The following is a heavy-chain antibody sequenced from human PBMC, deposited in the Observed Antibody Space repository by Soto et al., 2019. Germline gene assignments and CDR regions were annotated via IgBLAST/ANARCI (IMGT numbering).Heavy chain of an antibody. D-gene: IGHD1-7*01. CDR2: IYRTGST. V-gene: IGHV4-4*02. Sequence: PSETLSLTCAVSGGSFTSNNWWTWVRQPPGQGLEWIGEIYRTGSTNYNPSLKSRVTISLDKSENQFSLKVTSLTAADTAVYYCSSRDPGTSVDYWGQGTLVTVSS. CDR1: GGSFTSNNW. J-gene: IGHJ4*02. CDR3: SSRDPGTSVDY.